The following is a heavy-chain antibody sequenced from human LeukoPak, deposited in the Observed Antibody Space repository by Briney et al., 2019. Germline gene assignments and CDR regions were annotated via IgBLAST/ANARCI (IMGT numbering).Heavy chain of an antibody. V-gene: IGHV3-30-3*01. D-gene: IGHD3-10*01. CDR3: ARDYYGSGSHATGMDV. Sequence: GGSLRLSCVASEFSFSSHVIHWVRQAPGQGLEWVAMISDDGSRKYHADSVRGRFSISRDNSKNTLFLQMNSLRVDDTAVYYCARDYYGSGSHATGMDVWGQGTTVTVSS. CDR1: EFSFSSHV. J-gene: IGHJ6*02. CDR2: ISDDGSRK.